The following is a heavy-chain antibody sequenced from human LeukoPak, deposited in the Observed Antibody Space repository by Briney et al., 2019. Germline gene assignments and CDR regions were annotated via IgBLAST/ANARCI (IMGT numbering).Heavy chain of an antibody. CDR2: INHSGST. Sequence: PSETLSLTCAVYGGSFSGYYWSWIRQPPGKGLEWIGEINHSGSTNYNPSLKSRVTISVDTSKNQFSLKLSSVTAEDTAVYYCARGPGIAAAGPGTDYWGQGTLVTVSS. CDR3: ARGPGIAAAGPGTDY. V-gene: IGHV4-34*01. CDR1: GGSFSGYY. J-gene: IGHJ4*02. D-gene: IGHD6-13*01.